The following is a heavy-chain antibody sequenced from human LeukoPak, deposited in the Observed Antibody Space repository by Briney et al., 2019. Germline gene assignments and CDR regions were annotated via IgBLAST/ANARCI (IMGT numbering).Heavy chain of an antibody. V-gene: IGHV1-58*01. CDR3: AAERSSSSWYEWYFDL. CDR2: IVVGSGNT. CDR1: GFTFTSSA. Sequence: SVKVSCKASGFTFTSSAVQWVRQACGQRLEWIGWIVVGSGNTNYAQKFQERVTITRDMSTSTAYMELSSLRSEDTAVYYCAAERSSSSWYEWYFDLWGRGTLVTVSS. D-gene: IGHD6-13*01. J-gene: IGHJ2*01.